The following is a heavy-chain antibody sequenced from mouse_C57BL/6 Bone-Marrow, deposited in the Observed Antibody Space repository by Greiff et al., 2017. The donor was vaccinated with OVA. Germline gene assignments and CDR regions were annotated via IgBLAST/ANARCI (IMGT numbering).Heavy chain of an antibody. D-gene: IGHD4-1*01. CDR2: IDPEDGDS. CDR1: GFNIKDYY. CDR3: TSGPPWDYY. Sequence: VQLQQSGAELVRPGASVKLSCTASGFNIKDYYMHWVKQRPEQGLEWIGMIDPEDGDSEYAPKFQGKATMTADTASNTAYLQLSSLTSEDTAVYYCTSGPPWDYYWGQGTTLTVSS. J-gene: IGHJ2*01. V-gene: IGHV14-1*01.